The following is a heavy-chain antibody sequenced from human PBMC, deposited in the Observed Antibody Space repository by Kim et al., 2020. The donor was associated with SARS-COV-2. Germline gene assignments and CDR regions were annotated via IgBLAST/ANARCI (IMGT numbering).Heavy chain of an antibody. Sequence: TNDATSARGRFTISRANDNNSLYLQMNSLRAEDRAVYYCARGPNYSPFDYWGQGTLVTVSS. D-gene: IGHD4-4*01. J-gene: IGHJ4*02. CDR3: ARGPNYSPFDY. V-gene: IGHV3-11*06. CDR2: T.